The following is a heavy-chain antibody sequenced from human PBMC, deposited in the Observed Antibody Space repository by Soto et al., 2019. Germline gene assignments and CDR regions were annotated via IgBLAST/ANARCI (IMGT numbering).Heavy chain of an antibody. D-gene: IGHD6-19*01. V-gene: IGHV4-30-2*01. J-gene: IGHJ4*02. CDR3: ARAGGLGAVAVDY. CDR1: GGSISSGGYS. CDR2: IYHSGST. Sequence: QLQLQESGSGLVKPSQTLSLTCAVSGGSISSGGYSWSWIRQPPGKGLEWIGYIYHSGSTYYNPSHKSRVTISVDRSTNQFSLKLSSVTAADTAVYYCARAGGLGAVAVDYWGQGTLVTVSS.